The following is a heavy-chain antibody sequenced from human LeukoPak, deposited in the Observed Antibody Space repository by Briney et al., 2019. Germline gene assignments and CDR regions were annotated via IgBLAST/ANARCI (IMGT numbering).Heavy chain of an antibody. CDR3: ARFLYGSGNDY. CDR2: IYYSGST. CDR1: GGSISNYY. Sequence: SETLSLTCTVSGGSISNYYWSWIRQPPGKGLEWLGYIYYSGSTDYNPSLRSRVSISLDTSKNQFSLILSSVTAAGTAMYYCARFLYGSGNDYWGQGTLVTVSS. J-gene: IGHJ4*02. V-gene: IGHV4-59*01. D-gene: IGHD3-10*01.